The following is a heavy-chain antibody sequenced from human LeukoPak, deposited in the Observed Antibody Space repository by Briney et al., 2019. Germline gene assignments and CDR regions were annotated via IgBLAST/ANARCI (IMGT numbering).Heavy chain of an antibody. CDR2: IGGSDGST. CDR3: AKGVPGWPYYFDY. D-gene: IGHD6-19*01. V-gene: IGHV3-23*01. Sequence: GGSLRLSCAASGFTFNSYAMSWVRQAPGKGLEWVSAIGGSDGSTYYTDSVKGRFTISRDNSKNTLFLQINSLRAEDTAVYYCAKGVPGWPYYFDYWGQGTLVTVSS. J-gene: IGHJ4*02. CDR1: GFTFNSYA.